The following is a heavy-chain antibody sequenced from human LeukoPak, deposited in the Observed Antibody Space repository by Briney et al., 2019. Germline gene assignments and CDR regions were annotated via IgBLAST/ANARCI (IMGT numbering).Heavy chain of an antibody. J-gene: IGHJ4*02. V-gene: IGHV3-9*01. CDR2: ISWNSGTI. D-gene: IGHD2-2*02. Sequence: PGGSLRLSCAASGFSFDDYAMHWVRQTPGKGLEWVSGISWNSGTIGYADSVKGRFSISRDNAKNSLFLQMNSLRAEDTALYYCAKARAKAAAAINYWGQGTPVTVSS. CDR1: GFSFDDYA. CDR3: AKARAKAAAAINY.